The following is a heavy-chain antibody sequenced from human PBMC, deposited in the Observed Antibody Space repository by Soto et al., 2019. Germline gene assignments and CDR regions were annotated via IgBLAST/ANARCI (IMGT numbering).Heavy chain of an antibody. CDR1: GFTFSDYG. D-gene: IGHD3-3*01. CDR3: AKDRRIFGVVVRGNWFDP. Sequence: QVQLVESGGGVVQPGRSLRLSCVASGFTFSDYGIHWVRQAPGKGLEWVAVISFEGSNTYYGDSVKGRFTISRDNSKDTVYLQMNSLRVEDTAIYYCAKDRRIFGVVVRGNWFDPWGQGTLVTVSS. V-gene: IGHV3-30*18. CDR2: ISFEGSNT. J-gene: IGHJ5*02.